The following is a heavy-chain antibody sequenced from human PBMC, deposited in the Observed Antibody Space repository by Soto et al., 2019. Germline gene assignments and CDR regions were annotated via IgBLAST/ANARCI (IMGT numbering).Heavy chain of an antibody. CDR2: MKSYRGGGTT. V-gene: IGHV3-15*07. Sequence: EVQLVESGGGLVTPGGSLRLSCTGTGFSFSPAWMNWVRQAPGKGLEWVGRMKSYRGGGTTDYAATVQGRFTISRDDSKHTLYLQMTSLKFEDTALYFCIWQQDFYYGKAVWGQGTTVTVSS. CDR3: IWQQDFYYGKAV. CDR1: GFSFSPAW. D-gene: IGHD6-13*01. J-gene: IGHJ6*02.